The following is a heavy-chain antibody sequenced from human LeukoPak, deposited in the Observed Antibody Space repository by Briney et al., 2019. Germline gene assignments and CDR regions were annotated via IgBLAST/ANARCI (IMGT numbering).Heavy chain of an antibody. D-gene: IGHD5-12*01. V-gene: IGHV3-33*01. CDR1: GLTFSSYG. J-gene: IGHJ4*02. CDR3: ARDHYGGYAYSDY. CDR2: IWYDGTNK. Sequence: GGSLRLSCVASGLTFSSYGMHWVRQAPGQGLEWVAVIWYDGTNKYYADSVKGRFTISRDNSKNTLYLQMNSLRAEDTAVYYCARDHYGGYAYSDYWGQGALVIVSS.